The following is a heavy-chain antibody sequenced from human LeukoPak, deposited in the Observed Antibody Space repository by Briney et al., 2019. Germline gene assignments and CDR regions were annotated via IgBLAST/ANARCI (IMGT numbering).Heavy chain of an antibody. D-gene: IGHD2-2*01. Sequence: GGSLRLSCAASGFTFSSYEMNWVRQAPGKGLEWVSYISSSGSTIYYADSVKGRFTISRDNAKNSLYLQMNSLRGEDTAVYYCARDRGFCGSTTCYVAEYFQHWGQGTLLTVSS. CDR1: GFTFSSYE. V-gene: IGHV3-48*03. J-gene: IGHJ1*01. CDR2: ISSSGSTI. CDR3: ARDRGFCGSTTCYVAEYFQH.